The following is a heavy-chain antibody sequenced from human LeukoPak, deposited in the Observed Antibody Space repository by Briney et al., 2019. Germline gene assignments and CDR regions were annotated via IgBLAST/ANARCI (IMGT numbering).Heavy chain of an antibody. V-gene: IGHV3-21*01. CDR1: GFTFSSYS. CDR3: ARDFLQDHYGDYDPPYYFDY. D-gene: IGHD4-17*01. CDR2: ISSSSSYI. J-gene: IGHJ4*02. Sequence: GGSLRLSCAASGFTFSSYSMNWVRQAPGKGLEWVLSISSSSSYIYYADSVKGRFTISRDNAKNSLYLQMNSLRADDTAVYYCARDFLQDHYGDYDPPYYFDYWGQGTLVTVSS.